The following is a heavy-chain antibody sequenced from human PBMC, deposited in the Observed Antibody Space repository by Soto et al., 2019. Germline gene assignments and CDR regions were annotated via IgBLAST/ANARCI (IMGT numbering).Heavy chain of an antibody. Sequence: PGESLTISCKGSGYSFRNYWISWVRQMPGKGLEWMGRIDPSDSYTSYSPSFQGHVTISADKSISTAFLQWSSLKSSDTAMYYCARRDNYYGLDAWGQGTTVTVSS. CDR2: IDPSDSYT. CDR3: ARRDNYYGLDA. CDR1: GYSFRNYW. V-gene: IGHV5-10-1*01. J-gene: IGHJ6*02.